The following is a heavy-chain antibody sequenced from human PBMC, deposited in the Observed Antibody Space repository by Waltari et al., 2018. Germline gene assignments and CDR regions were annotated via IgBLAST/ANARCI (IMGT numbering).Heavy chain of an antibody. CDR1: GYTFTSYA. Sequence: QVQLVQSGAEVRKPGASVKVSCKASGYTFTSYAIHWVRQAPGQRLEWMGWINAGNGKTRYSQNFQGRVTITRDTSASTAYMELSSLRSEDTAVYYCAREGLTLGATTENWFDPWGQGTLVTVSS. CDR3: AREGLTLGATTENWFDP. V-gene: IGHV1-3*01. J-gene: IGHJ5*02. D-gene: IGHD1-26*01. CDR2: INAGNGKT.